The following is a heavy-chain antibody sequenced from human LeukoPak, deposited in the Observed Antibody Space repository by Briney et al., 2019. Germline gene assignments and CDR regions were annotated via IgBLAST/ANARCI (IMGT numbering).Heavy chain of an antibody. Sequence: GGSLRLSCAASGFTFSTYWMHWVRQAPGKGLVWVSRIKSDGGTNYAASVTGRFNISRDNAKKTVSLQMNSLRAEDTGVYYCARAPSEIGGYYPEYFRHWGQGTLVTVSS. V-gene: IGHV3-74*01. CDR2: IKSDGGT. D-gene: IGHD3-22*01. CDR3: ARAPSEIGGYYPEYFRH. J-gene: IGHJ1*01. CDR1: GFTFSTYW.